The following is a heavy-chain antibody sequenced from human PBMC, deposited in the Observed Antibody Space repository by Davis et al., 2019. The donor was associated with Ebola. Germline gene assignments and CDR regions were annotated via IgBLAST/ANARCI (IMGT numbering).Heavy chain of an antibody. CDR2: ISTDEGT. D-gene: IGHD2-2*01. Sequence: PSETLSLTCTVSGGPIRSGRYYWNWIRQSAGKALEWIGHISTDEGTSYNPSLKGRVTISLDTSKKQFSLTLNSLTAADTAVYYCARGGLVPAALYLWGQGTMVTVSS. V-gene: IGHV4-61*09. CDR3: ARGGLVPAALYL. J-gene: IGHJ3*01. CDR1: GGPIRSGRYY.